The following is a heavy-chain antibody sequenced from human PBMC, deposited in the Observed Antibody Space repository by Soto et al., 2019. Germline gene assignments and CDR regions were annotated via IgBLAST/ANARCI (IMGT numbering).Heavy chain of an antibody. V-gene: IGHV4-39*01. Sequence: QLQLQESGPGLVKPSETLSLTCTVSGGSISSSSYYWGWIRQPPGKGLEWIGSIYYSGSTYYNPSLKSRVTISVDTTKNQFSLKLSSVTAADTAVYYCARHENGDSFTYWGQGTLVTVSS. CDR2: IYYSGST. CDR3: ARHENGDSFTY. D-gene: IGHD1-1*01. J-gene: IGHJ4*02. CDR1: GGSISSSSYY.